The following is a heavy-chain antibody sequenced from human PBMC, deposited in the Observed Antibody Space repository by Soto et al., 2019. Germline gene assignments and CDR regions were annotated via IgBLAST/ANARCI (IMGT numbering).Heavy chain of an antibody. V-gene: IGHV4-34*01. CDR1: GGSFSGYY. D-gene: IGHD3-3*01. CDR3: ARAPYDFWSGYYGPDFDY. Sequence: SETLSLTCAVYGGSFSGYYWSWIRQPPGKGLEWIGEINHSGSTNYNPSLKSRVTISVDTSKNQFSLKLSSVTAADTAVYYCARAPYDFWSGYYGPDFDYWGQGTLVTVSS. CDR2: INHSGST. J-gene: IGHJ4*02.